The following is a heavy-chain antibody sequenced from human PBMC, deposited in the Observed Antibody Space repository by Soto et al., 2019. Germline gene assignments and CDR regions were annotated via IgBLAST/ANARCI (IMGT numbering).Heavy chain of an antibody. Sequence: SETLSLTCTVSGGSISSGGYYWSWIRQHPGKGLEWIGYIYYSGSTYYNPSLKSRVTISVDTSKNQFSLKLSSVTAADTAVYYCASPRKDTANDSSGSYDYWYFDLWGRGTLVTVSS. CDR1: GGSISSGGYY. V-gene: IGHV4-31*03. CDR3: ASPRKDTANDSSGSYDYWYFDL. CDR2: IYYSGST. J-gene: IGHJ2*01. D-gene: IGHD3-22*01.